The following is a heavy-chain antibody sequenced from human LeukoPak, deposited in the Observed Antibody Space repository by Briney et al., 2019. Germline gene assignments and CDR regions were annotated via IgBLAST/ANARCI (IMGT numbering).Heavy chain of an antibody. J-gene: IGHJ4*02. CDR1: GFTFRSYN. CDR2: ISSSSSYI. Sequence: GGSLRLSCAASGFTFRSYNMNWVRQAPGKRPEWVSSISSSSSYIYYADSVKGRFTISRDNAKNSLYLQMNSLRAEDTALYYCARGASRADYWGQGTLVTVSS. V-gene: IGHV3-21*01. CDR3: ARGASRADY.